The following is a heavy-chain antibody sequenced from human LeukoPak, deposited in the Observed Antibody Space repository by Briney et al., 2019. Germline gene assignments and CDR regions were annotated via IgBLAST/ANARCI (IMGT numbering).Heavy chain of an antibody. CDR3: ARDASGLDF. J-gene: IGHJ4*02. CDR1: GFAFSTFW. CDR2: IKEDGSQK. D-gene: IGHD3-10*01. V-gene: IGHV3-7*04. Sequence: GGSLRLSCAASGFAFSTFWMSWVRQAPVKGLEWVANIKEDGSQKYYVDSVKGRFTISRDNAKNSLYLQMNSLRAEDTALYYCARDASGLDFWGQGTLVTVSS.